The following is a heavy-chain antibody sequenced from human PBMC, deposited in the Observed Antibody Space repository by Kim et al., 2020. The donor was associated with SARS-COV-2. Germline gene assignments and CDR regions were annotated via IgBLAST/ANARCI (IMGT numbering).Heavy chain of an antibody. D-gene: IGHD6-13*01. CDR3: ARNRGSSNSYYYAMDV. CDR2: ISNDGSTK. Sequence: GGSLRLSCATSGFTFSSNTIHWVRQAPGKGLEWVALISNDGSTKYFADSVKGRFTISRVSSRNTLYLQMNSLRAEDTAVYYCARNRGSSNSYYYAMDVWGQGTTVTVSS. CDR1: GFTFSSNT. J-gene: IGHJ6*02. V-gene: IGHV3-30-3*01.